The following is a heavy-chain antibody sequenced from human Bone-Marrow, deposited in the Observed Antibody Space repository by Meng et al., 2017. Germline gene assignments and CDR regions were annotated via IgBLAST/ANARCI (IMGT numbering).Heavy chain of an antibody. V-gene: IGHV1-2*06. CDR3: ARGIVLMVYASNNWFDP. Sequence: ASVKVSCKPSGYNFPDYYMHWVRQAPGQGLEWMGRINPNSGGTNYAQKFQGRVTMTRDTSISTAYMELSRLRSDDTAVYYCARGIVLMVYASNNWFDPWGQGTLVTVSS. CDR1: GYNFPDYY. D-gene: IGHD2-8*01. J-gene: IGHJ5*02. CDR2: INPNSGGT.